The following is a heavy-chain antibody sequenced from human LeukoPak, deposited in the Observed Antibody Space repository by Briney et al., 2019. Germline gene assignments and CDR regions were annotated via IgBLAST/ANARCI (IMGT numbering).Heavy chain of an antibody. V-gene: IGHV1-2*02. CDR3: ARDLEVAGYYYYYGMDV. J-gene: IGHJ6*02. D-gene: IGHD6-19*01. Sequence: ASVKVSCKASGYTFTGYYMHWVRQAPGQGLEWMGWINPNGGGTNYAQKFQGRVTMTRDTSISTAYMELSRLRSDDAAVYYCARDLEVAGYYYYYGMDVWGQGTTVTVSS. CDR2: INPNGGGT. CDR1: GYTFTGYY.